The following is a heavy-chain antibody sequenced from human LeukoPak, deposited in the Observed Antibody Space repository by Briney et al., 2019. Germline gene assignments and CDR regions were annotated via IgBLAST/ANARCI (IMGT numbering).Heavy chain of an antibody. Sequence: SETLSLTCTVSGGSMSSYYWSWIRQPPGKGLEWVGYVSDSGRTNSNPSLKSQVTISLDSSKNQFSRKLSAVTAADTAVYYCARVTSGVDYWGQGTLVTVSS. V-gene: IGHV4-59*12. CDR1: GGSMSSYY. CDR3: ARVTSGVDY. D-gene: IGHD5-12*01. J-gene: IGHJ4*02. CDR2: VSDSGRT.